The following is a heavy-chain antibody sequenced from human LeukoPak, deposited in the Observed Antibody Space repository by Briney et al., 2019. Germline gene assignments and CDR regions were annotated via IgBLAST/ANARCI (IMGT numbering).Heavy chain of an antibody. J-gene: IGHJ4*02. D-gene: IGHD3-3*02. CDR2: INPNSGGT. CDR1: GYTFTGYY. Sequence: GASVRVSCKASGYTFTGYYVHWLRQAPGQGLTWMGWINPNSGGTDYAQQYQGRVTLTRDTSISIAYMELSSLTSDDSAVYYCARAFFNSGFDYWGQGTLVTVSS. V-gene: IGHV1-2*02. CDR3: ARAFFNSGFDY.